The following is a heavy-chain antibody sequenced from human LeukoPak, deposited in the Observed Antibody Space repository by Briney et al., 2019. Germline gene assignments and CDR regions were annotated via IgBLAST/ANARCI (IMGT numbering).Heavy chain of an antibody. J-gene: IGHJ6*04. CDR3: AELGITMIGGV. D-gene: IGHD3-10*02. Sequence: PGGSLRLSCAASGLTLSNYEMNWVRQAPGKGLEWVSYISSSGSTIYYADSVKGRFTISRDNAKNSLYLQMNSLRAEDTAVYYCAELGITMIGGVWGKGTTVTISS. CDR2: ISSSGSTI. CDR1: GLTLSNYE. V-gene: IGHV3-48*03.